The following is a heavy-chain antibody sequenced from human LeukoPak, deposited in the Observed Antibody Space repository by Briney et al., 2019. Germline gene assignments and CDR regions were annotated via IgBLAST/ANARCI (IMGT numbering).Heavy chain of an antibody. V-gene: IGHV3-30*02. Sequence: GGSLRLSCAASGFTFSSYGMHLVRQAPGKGLEWVAFIRYDGSNKYYADSVKGRFTISRDNSKNTLYRQMNSLRAEDTAVYYCAKDSISYGGFDYWGQGTLVTVSS. CDR1: GFTFSSYG. J-gene: IGHJ4*02. CDR2: IRYDGSNK. D-gene: IGHD3-3*02. CDR3: AKDSISYGGFDY.